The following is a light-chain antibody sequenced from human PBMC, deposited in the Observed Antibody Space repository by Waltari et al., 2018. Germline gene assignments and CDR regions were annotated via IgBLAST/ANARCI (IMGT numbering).Light chain of an antibody. J-gene: IGKJ1*01. CDR2: GAS. Sequence: SCRASQSVSRWLAWYQQKPGQPPRLLFYGASSRATGIPDRFSGSGSGTDFSLTISRLEPEDFAVYYCQKYGTLPATFGQGTRVEVK. CDR3: QKYGTLPAT. V-gene: IGKV3-20*01. CDR1: QSVSRW.